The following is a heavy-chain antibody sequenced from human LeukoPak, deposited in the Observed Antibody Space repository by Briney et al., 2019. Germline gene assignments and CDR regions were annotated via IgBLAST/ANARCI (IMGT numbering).Heavy chain of an antibody. Sequence: PGGSLRLSCAASGFTFSNYAMSWVRQAPGKGLEWVSAISSTGGSTFYADSVKGRFTISRDSSKNTVYLQMNSLRAEDTAVYYCAKRLVGAKGFVYWGQGTLVTVSS. CDR2: ISSTGGST. D-gene: IGHD1-26*01. V-gene: IGHV3-23*01. CDR3: AKRLVGAKGFVY. J-gene: IGHJ4*02. CDR1: GFTFSNYA.